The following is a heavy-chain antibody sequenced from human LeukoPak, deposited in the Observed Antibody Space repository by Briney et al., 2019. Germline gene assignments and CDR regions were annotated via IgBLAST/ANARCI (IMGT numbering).Heavy chain of an antibody. J-gene: IGHJ3*02. CDR2: ISSSRTYI. V-gene: IGHV3-21*01. D-gene: IGHD3-10*01. Sequence: GGSLRLSCSASGFTFSSYTLSWVRQAPGKGLEWVSSISSSRTYIYYADSVEGRFTISRDSAKTSLYLQMNSLRVEDTAVFYCTRTGYNYASGAFDIWGQGTMVTVSS. CDR3: TRTGYNYASGAFDI. CDR1: GFTFSSYT.